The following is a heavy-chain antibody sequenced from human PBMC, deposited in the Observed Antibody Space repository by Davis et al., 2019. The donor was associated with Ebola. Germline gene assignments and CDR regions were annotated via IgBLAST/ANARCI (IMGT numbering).Heavy chain of an antibody. CDR3: ARAPYYYDVSGFYVNY. D-gene: IGHD3-22*01. V-gene: IGHV5-51*01. J-gene: IGHJ4*02. CDR1: GYTFTRYW. CDR2: IYPGDSDT. Sequence: GGSLRLSCKASGYTFTRYWIVWVRQIPGKGLVWMGIIYPGDSDTRYSPSFLGQVIFSADKSISTDYLQWSSLKASDAATYYCARAPYYYDVSGFYVNYWGQGTLVTVSS.